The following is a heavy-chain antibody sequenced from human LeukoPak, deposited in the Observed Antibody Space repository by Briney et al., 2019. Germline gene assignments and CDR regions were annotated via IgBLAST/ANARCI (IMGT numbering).Heavy chain of an antibody. V-gene: IGHV4-38-2*01. CDR2: IYHIGIT. CDR3: AKCITMVRGVNRPLFDP. D-gene: IGHD3-10*01. J-gene: IGHJ5*02. CDR1: GYSIRSGYY. Sequence: PSETLSLTCAVSGYSIRSGYYGGGTRQRPGEGLGWIGIIYHIGITYYTPSLKSRVAISVDTSKNLFSLKLSSVAAADTAVYYCAKCITMVRGVNRPLFDPGGQGTLVTVS.